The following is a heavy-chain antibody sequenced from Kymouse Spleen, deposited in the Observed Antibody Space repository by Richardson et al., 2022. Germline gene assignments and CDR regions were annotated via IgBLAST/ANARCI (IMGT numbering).Heavy chain of an antibody. J-gene: IGHJ6*02. Sequence: EVQLVESGGGLVKPGGSLRLSCAASGFTFSNAWMSWVRQAPGKGLEWVGRIKSKTDGGTTDYAAPVKGRFTISRDDSKNTLYLQMNSLKTEDTAVYYCTTGLRYFDWLFYGMDVWGQGTTVTVSS. V-gene: IGHV3-15*01. CDR3: TTGLRYFDWLFYGMDV. CDR1: GFTFSNAW. CDR2: IKSKTDGGTT. D-gene: IGHD3-9*01.